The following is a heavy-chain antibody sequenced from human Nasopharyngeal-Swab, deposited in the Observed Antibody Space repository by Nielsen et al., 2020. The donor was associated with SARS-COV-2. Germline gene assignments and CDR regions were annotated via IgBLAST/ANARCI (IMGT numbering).Heavy chain of an antibody. CDR1: GFTFSSYA. V-gene: IGHV3-23*01. Sequence: GESLKISCAASGFTFSSYAMSWVRQAPGKGLEWVSAISGSGGSTYYADSVKGRFTISRDNSKNTLYLQMNSLRAEDTAVYCCAKDDRRSQWLVDYYYGMDVWGQGTTVTVSS. D-gene: IGHD6-19*01. CDR2: ISGSGGST. J-gene: IGHJ6*02. CDR3: AKDDRRSQWLVDYYYGMDV.